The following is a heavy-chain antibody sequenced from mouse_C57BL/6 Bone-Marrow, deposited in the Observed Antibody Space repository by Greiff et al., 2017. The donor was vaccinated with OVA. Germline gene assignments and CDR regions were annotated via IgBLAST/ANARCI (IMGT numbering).Heavy chain of an antibody. J-gene: IGHJ1*03. CDR3: TRDQNYYGSSSYWYFDV. CDR2: ISSGGDYI. CDR1: GFTFSSYA. V-gene: IGHV5-9-1*02. D-gene: IGHD1-1*01. Sequence: EVKVEESGEGLVKPGGSLKLSCAASGFTFSSYAMSWVRQTPEKRLEWVAYISSGGDYIYYADTVKGRFTISRDNARNTLYLQMSSLKSEDTAMYYCTRDQNYYGSSSYWYFDVWGTGTTVTVSS.